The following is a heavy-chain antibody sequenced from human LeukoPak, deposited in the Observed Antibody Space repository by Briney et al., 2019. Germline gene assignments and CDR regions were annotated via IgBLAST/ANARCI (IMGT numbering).Heavy chain of an antibody. D-gene: IGHD3-9*01. J-gene: IGHJ3*02. V-gene: IGHV4-59*01. CDR3: ARTHTDPSYYDILTGYYWGDAFDI. CDR1: GGSISSYY. Sequence: SETLSLTCTVSGGSISSYYWSWIRQPPGKGLEWIGYIYYSGSTNYNPSLKSRVTISVDTPKNQFSLKLSSVTAADTAVYYCARTHTDPSYYDILTGYYWGDAFDIWGQGTMVTVSS. CDR2: IYYSGST.